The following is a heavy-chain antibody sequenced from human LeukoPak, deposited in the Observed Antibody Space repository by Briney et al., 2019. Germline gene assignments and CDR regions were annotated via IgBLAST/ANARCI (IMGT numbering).Heavy chain of an antibody. V-gene: IGHV3-7*02. J-gene: IGHJ4*02. CDR1: GXTFSSYW. Sequence: GSLRLSCTAPGXTFSSYWRSWVRQAPGKGLEWVANIKQDGSEKYYVDSVKGRFTISRDNAKNSLYLQINSLRAEDTAVYYCASVSVASYFDYWGEGTLVTVS. CDR3: ASVSVASYFDY. D-gene: IGHD6-19*01. CDR2: IKQDGSEK.